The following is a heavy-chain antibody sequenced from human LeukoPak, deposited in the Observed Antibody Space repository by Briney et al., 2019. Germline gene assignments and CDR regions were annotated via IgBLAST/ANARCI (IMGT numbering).Heavy chain of an antibody. CDR3: AKNSDLYGSGTYFAY. V-gene: IGHV3-23*01. CDR2: IVVSGAGT. CDR1: GFTFSNYT. J-gene: IGHJ4*02. Sequence: SGGSLRLSCAASGFTFSNYTMSWVRQAPGKGLEWVSSIVVSGAGTYYADSVKGRFTVSRDNSKNTLYLQMNSLRAEDTALYYCAKNSDLYGSGTYFAYWGQGTLVTVSS. D-gene: IGHD3-10*01.